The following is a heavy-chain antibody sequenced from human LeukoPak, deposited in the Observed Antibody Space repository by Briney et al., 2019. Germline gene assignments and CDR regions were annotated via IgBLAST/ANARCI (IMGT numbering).Heavy chain of an antibody. J-gene: IGHJ4*02. D-gene: IGHD1-1*01. CDR3: ARVWDDAGFFDY. CDR2: ISAYNGNT. CDR1: GYSFTNYG. Sequence: ASVTVSCKTSGYSFTNYGVSWVRQAPGRGLEWMGWISAYNGNTNYAQKLQGRVTITTDTSTSTAYMELRSLRSDDTAVYYCARVWDDAGFFDYWGQGTLVTVSS. V-gene: IGHV1-18*01.